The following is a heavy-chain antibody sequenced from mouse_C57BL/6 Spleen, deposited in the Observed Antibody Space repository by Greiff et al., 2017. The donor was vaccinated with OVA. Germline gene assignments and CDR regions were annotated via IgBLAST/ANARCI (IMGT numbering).Heavy chain of an antibody. J-gene: IGHJ2*01. CDR1: GYTFTDYN. CDR3: ARKGLGTGYFDY. D-gene: IGHD3-2*02. Sequence: EVKLQESGPELVKPGASVKIPCKASGYTFTDYNMDWVKQSHGKSLEWIGDINPNNGGTIYNQKFKGKATLTVDKSSSTAYMELRSLTSEDTAVYYCARKGLGTGYFDYWGQGTTLTVSS. V-gene: IGHV1-18*01. CDR2: INPNNGGT.